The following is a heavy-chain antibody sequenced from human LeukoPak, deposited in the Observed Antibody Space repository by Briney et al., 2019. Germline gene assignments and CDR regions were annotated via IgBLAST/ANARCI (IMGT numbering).Heavy chain of an antibody. D-gene: IGHD2-21*02. CDR1: GFTVSSNY. CDR2: IYSGGST. Sequence: PGGSLRLSCAASGFTVSSNYMSWVRQAPGKGLEWVSVIYSGGSTYYADSVKGRFTISRDNSKNTLHLQMNSLRAEDTAVYYCASTGAYCGGDCYYPAFDIWGQGTMVTVSS. CDR3: ASTGAYCGGDCYYPAFDI. V-gene: IGHV3-53*01. J-gene: IGHJ3*02.